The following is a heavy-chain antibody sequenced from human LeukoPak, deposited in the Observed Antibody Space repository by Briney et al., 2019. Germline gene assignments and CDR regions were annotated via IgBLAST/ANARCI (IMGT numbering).Heavy chain of an antibody. V-gene: IGHV4-59*01. CDR3: ARGPHLYFDY. CDR1: GGSISSYY. CDR2: IYYSGST. D-gene: IGHD1-14*01. J-gene: IGHJ4*02. Sequence: KPSETLSLTCTVSGGSISSYYWSWIRQPPGKGLEWIGYIYYSGSTNYNPSLKSRVTISVDTSKNQFSLKLSSVTAADTAVYYCARGPHLYFDYWGQGTLVTVSS.